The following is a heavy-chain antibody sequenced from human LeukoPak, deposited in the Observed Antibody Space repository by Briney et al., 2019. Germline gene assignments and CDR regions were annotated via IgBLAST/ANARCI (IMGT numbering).Heavy chain of an antibody. V-gene: IGHV4-4*07. Sequence: SETLSLTCTVSGGSIGSYYWSWIRQPAGRGLEWIGRIYTSGSTNYNPSLKSRVTMSVDTSKNQFSLKLSSVTAADTAVYYCARVRIAAAGTYLDYWGQGTLVTVSS. CDR3: ARVRIAAAGTYLDY. CDR2: IYTSGST. CDR1: GGSIGSYY. J-gene: IGHJ4*02. D-gene: IGHD6-13*01.